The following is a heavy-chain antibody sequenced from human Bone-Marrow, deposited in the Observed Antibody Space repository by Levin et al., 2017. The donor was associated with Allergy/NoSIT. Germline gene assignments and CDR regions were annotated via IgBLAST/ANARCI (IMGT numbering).Heavy chain of an antibody. D-gene: IGHD2/OR15-2a*01. V-gene: IGHV3-23*01. CDR2: MSGTTGSH. Sequence: PVASVKVSCVASGFTFNAYAMNWVRRAPGKGLEWVSAMSGTTGSHYYADSVKGRFTISRDSSKNTLFLQMDSLRVEDTATYYCAKGTTVYFYYNGMDAWGQGTTVTVFS. CDR3: AKGTTVYFYYNGMDA. CDR1: GFTFNAYA. J-gene: IGHJ6*02.